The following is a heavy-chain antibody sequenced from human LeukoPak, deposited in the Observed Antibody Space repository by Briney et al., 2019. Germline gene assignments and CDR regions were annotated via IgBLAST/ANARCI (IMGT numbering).Heavy chain of an antibody. D-gene: IGHD6-13*01. V-gene: IGHV3-23*01. CDR3: ANPYSSSNYYYYYYYMDV. Sequence: GGSLRLSCAASGFTFSSYAMSWVRQAPGKGLEWVSAISGSGGSTYYADSVKGRFTISRDNSKNTLYLQMNSLRAEDTAVYYCANPYSSSNYYYYYYYMDVWGKGTTVTVSS. CDR2: ISGSGGST. J-gene: IGHJ6*03. CDR1: GFTFSSYA.